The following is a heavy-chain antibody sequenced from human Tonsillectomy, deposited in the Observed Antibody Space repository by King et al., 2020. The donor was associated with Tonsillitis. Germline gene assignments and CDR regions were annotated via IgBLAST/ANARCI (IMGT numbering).Heavy chain of an antibody. J-gene: IGHJ4*02. CDR3: AKDRQIFGVVIIFDY. Sequence: VQLVESGGGVVQPGRSLRLSCAASGFTFSRYGMHWVRQAPGKGLEWVAVISYDGSNKYYADSVKGRLTISRDNSKNTLYLQMNCLRAEDTAVYYCAKDRQIFGVVIIFDYWGQGALVTVSS. CDR1: GFTFSRYG. D-gene: IGHD3-3*01. V-gene: IGHV3-30*18. CDR2: ISYDGSNK.